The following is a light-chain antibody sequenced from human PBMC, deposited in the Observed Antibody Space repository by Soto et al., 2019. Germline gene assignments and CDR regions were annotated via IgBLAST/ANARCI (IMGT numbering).Light chain of an antibody. V-gene: IGKV3-15*01. CDR3: QQYNKWPIT. CDR1: QSVSSL. Sequence: EIVLTQSPASLSLSPGERATLSCRASQSVSSLLAWYQQKPGQAPRLPIYRASSRATGISGSFSGSGSGTEFTLTITSLQSEDFAVYYCQQYNKWPITFGQGTRLEIK. CDR2: RAS. J-gene: IGKJ5*01.